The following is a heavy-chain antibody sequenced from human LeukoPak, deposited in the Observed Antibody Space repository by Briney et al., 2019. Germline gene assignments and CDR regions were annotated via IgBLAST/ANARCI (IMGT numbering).Heavy chain of an antibody. CDR1: GFTFSSYS. CDR3: ARDSLYPSPATGYYYYYYMDV. V-gene: IGHV3-21*01. Sequence: GGSLRLSCAASGFTFSSYSMNWVRQAPGKGLEWVSSISSSSSYIYYADSVKGRFTISRDNAKNSLYLQMNSLRAEDTAVYYCARDSLYPSPATGYYYYYYMDVWGQGTLVTVSS. CDR2: ISSSSSYI. D-gene: IGHD1-14*01. J-gene: IGHJ6*03.